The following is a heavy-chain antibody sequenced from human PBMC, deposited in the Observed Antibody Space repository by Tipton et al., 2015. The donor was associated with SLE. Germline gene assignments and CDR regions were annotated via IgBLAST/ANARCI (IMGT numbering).Heavy chain of an antibody. D-gene: IGHD4/OR15-4a*01. CDR1: GGSFSVYY. J-gene: IGHJ4*02. CDR2: INHSGST. Sequence: TLSLTCAFYGGSFSVYYWTWIRQPPGRGLEWIGEINHSGSTNYNPSLKSRVTISVDTSKNQFSLKLRSVTAADAAVYYCARRCAKGLGYWGQEPLVTVSS. CDR3: ARRCAKGLGY. V-gene: IGHV4-34*01.